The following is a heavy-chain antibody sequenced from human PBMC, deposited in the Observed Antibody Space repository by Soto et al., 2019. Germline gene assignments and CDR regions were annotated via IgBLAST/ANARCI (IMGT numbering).Heavy chain of an antibody. Sequence: EVQLLESGGGLVQPGGSLRLSCAASGFTFSSYAMSWVRQAPGKGLEWVSAISGSGGSTYYADSVKGRFTISRDNSKNTLYLQMNSLRAEDTAVYYCARVESVVVAATPYYWGQGTLVTVSS. CDR3: ARVESVVVAATPYY. D-gene: IGHD2-15*01. CDR2: ISGSGGST. CDR1: GFTFSSYA. V-gene: IGHV3-23*01. J-gene: IGHJ4*02.